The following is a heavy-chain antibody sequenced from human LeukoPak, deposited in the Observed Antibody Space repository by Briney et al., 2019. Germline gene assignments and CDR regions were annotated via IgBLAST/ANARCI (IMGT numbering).Heavy chain of an antibody. CDR1: GGAFSSYA. CDR3: ARGVPDLTFDY. V-gene: IGHV1-69*06. CDR2: IIPIFGTA. Sequence: GSSVKVSCKASGGAFSSYAISWVRQAPGQGLEWMGGIIPIFGTANYAQKFQGRVTITADKSTSTAYMELSSLRSEDTAVYYCARGVPDLTFDYWDQGTLVTVSS. D-gene: IGHD2-2*01. J-gene: IGHJ4*02.